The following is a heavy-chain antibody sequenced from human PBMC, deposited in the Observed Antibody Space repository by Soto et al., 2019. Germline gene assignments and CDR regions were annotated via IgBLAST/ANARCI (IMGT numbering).Heavy chain of an antibody. J-gene: IGHJ4*02. CDR3: ARDGHGDYIWGSYRPDY. CDR2: ISAYNGNT. D-gene: IGHD3-16*02. CDR1: GYTLTSDG. V-gene: IGHV1-18*01. Sequence: ASVKGSCKASGYTLTSDGISWVRQAPGQGLEWMGWISAYNGNTNYAQKLQGRVTMTTDTSTSTAYMELRSLRSDDTAVYYCARDGHGDYIWGSYRPDYWGQGTLVTVSS.